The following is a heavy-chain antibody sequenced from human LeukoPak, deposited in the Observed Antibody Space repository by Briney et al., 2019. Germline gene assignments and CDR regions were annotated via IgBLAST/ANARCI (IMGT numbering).Heavy chain of an antibody. D-gene: IGHD2-21*02. CDR1: GGCFSGYY. J-gene: IGHJ6*02. V-gene: IGHV4-34*01. CDR2: INHSGST. Sequence: PSETLSLTCAVYGGCFSGYYWSWIRQLPGKGLEWIGEINHSGSTNYNPSLKSRVTISVDTSKNQFSLKLSSVTAADTAVYYCARGVRGGDSLTSYYYYGMDVWGQGTTVTVSS. CDR3: ARGVRGGDSLTSYYYYGMDV.